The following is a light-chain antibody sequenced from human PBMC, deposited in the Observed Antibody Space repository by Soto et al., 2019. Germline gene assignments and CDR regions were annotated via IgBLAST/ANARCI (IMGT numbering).Light chain of an antibody. CDR1: QGIASS. Sequence: DIHLTQSPSFLSASVGDRVTITCRASQGIASSLAWYQQKAGKAPKLLIYAASTLESGVPSRFSGSGSGTEFTLNISSLQPEDFAIYYCQQCNSYPLTFGGGTKVEIK. CDR3: QQCNSYPLT. CDR2: AAS. V-gene: IGKV1-9*01. J-gene: IGKJ4*01.